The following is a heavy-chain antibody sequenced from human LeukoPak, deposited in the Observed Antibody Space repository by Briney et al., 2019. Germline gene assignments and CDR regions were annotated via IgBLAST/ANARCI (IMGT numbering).Heavy chain of an antibody. Sequence: GGSLRLSCVGSGFTFDDYGMRWVRQGSEKGLEWVAGINWNGGSTEYADSVKGRFTISRDNAQNSLYLEMTSLRVDETALYYCVRTDGALWGQGTLVTVSS. CDR1: GFTFDDYG. J-gene: IGHJ1*01. D-gene: IGHD5-24*01. V-gene: IGHV3-20*04. CDR3: VRTDGAL. CDR2: INWNGGST.